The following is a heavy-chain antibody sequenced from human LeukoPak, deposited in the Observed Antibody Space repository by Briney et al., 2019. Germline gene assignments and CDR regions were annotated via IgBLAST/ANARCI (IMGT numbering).Heavy chain of an antibody. V-gene: IGHV4-59*08. CDR3: ARSVPTFGP. J-gene: IGHJ5*02. CDR1: GGSISSHY. CDR2: IYYIGST. Sequence: SDSVSLTCTVSGGSISSHYWSWIRQTPGKGLEWIGYIYYIGSTNYHPSLKSRVTISVDTSKNQFSLKLSSVTAADTAVYYCARSVPTFGPWGQRPLLSVRS.